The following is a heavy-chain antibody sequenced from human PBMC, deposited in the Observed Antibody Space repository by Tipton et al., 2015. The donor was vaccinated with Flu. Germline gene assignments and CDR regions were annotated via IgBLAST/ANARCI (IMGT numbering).Heavy chain of an antibody. CDR1: GGSISSYY. CDR3: ARLAYSYDIRGYYFDS. Sequence: LVQSSETLSLTCSVSGGSISSYYWSWIRQPAGKGLEWIGRILTGGSTNYNPSLKSRVTMSVDTSKNQFSLKLSSVTAADTAVYYCARLAYSYDIRGYYFDSWGQGTLVTVSS. D-gene: IGHD5-18*01. J-gene: IGHJ4*02. V-gene: IGHV4-4*07. CDR2: ILTGGST.